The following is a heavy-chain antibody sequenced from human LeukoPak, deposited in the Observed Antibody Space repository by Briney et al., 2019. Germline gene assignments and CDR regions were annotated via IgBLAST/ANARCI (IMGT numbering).Heavy chain of an antibody. V-gene: IGHV1-18*01. CDR3: ARDRYSSSWYSPNYYYYYGMDV. Sequence: GASVKVSCKASGYTFTSYGISWVRQAPGQGLEWMGWISAYNGNTNYAQKLQGRVTMTTDTSTSTDYMELRSLRSDDTAVYYCARDRYSSSWYSPNYYYYYGMDVWGQGTTVTVSS. CDR2: ISAYNGNT. J-gene: IGHJ6*02. CDR1: GYTFTSYG. D-gene: IGHD6-13*01.